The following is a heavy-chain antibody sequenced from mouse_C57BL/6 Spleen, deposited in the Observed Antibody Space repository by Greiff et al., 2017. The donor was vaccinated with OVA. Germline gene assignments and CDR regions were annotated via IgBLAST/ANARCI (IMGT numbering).Heavy chain of an antibody. CDR3: ALHYYGSSYDAMDY. CDR2: IDPANVNT. D-gene: IGHD1-1*01. J-gene: IGHJ4*01. CDR1: GFNIKNTY. V-gene: IGHV14-3*01. Sequence: VQLQQSVAELVRPGASVKLSCTASGFNIKNTYMHLVKPRPEQGLEWIVRIDPANVNTKYAPKFQGKATMTADTSSNTAYLQLSSLTSEDTAIYYCALHYYGSSYDAMDYWGQGTSGTVSS.